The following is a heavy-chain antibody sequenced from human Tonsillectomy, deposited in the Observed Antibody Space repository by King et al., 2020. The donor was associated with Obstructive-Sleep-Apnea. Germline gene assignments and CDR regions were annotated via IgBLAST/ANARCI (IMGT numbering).Heavy chain of an antibody. Sequence: QLVQSGGGVVQAGMSLRLSCAASGCTFSDYGIHWVRQAPGKGLEWLAVIWYEWSVKYYADSVKGRLIMSRDNSKNTVYLQMNSLTAEDTAVYYCAKEYSIAAANWGQGTLVTVSS. CDR1: GCTFSDYG. J-gene: IGHJ4*02. V-gene: IGHV3-33*06. CDR3: AKEYSIAAAN. D-gene: IGHD6-25*01. CDR2: IWYEWSVK.